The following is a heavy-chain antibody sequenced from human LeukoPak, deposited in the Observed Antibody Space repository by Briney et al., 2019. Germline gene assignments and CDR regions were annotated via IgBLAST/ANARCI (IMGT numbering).Heavy chain of an antibody. CDR3: TRPVTIFGVAQSIDY. CDR1: GFTFSGSA. D-gene: IGHD3-3*01. Sequence: GGSLRLSCAASGFTFSGSAMHWVRQASGKGLEWVGRIRSKANSYATAYAASVKGRFTISRDDSKNTAYLQMNSLKTEDTAVYYCTRPVTIFGVAQSIDYWGQGTLVTVSS. J-gene: IGHJ4*02. V-gene: IGHV3-73*01. CDR2: IRSKANSYAT.